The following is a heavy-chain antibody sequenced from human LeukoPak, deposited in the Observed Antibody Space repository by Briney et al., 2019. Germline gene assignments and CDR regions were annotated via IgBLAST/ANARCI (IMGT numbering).Heavy chain of an antibody. CDR3: ARLAVAARYYYYMDV. V-gene: IGHV1-8*03. Sequence: GASVKVSCKASGYTFTRYDINWVRQATGQGLEWMGWMNPNSGNTGYAQKFQGRVTITRNTSISTAYMELSSLRSEDTAVYYCARLAVAARYYYYMDVWGKGTTVTVSS. D-gene: IGHD6-19*01. J-gene: IGHJ6*03. CDR2: MNPNSGNT. CDR1: GYTFTRYD.